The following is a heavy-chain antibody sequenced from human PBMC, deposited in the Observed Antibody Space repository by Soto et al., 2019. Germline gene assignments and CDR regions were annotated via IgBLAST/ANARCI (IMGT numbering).Heavy chain of an antibody. CDR3: VSHRNYIVVSGSFFDY. D-gene: IGHD6-19*01. Sequence: PSDTLSLTCTVSGGSISSGNYYWSWIRQPPGKGLEWIGFISYSGSTYYSTSLKSRVTISVDTSKSQFSLNLTSVTAADTAVYFCVSHRNYIVVSGSFFDYWSQGTLVTVSS. CDR1: GGSISSGNYY. J-gene: IGHJ4*02. CDR2: ISYSGST. V-gene: IGHV4-30-4*02.